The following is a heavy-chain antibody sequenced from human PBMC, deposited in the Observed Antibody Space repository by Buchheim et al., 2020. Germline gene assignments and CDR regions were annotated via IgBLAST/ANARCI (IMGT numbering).Heavy chain of an antibody. CDR1: GGSISSYY. D-gene: IGHD1-26*01. J-gene: IGHJ6*02. CDR2: IYYSGST. Sequence: QVLLQESGPGLVKPSETLSLTCTVSGGSISSYYWSWIRQPPGKGLEWIGYIYYSGSTNYNPSLKSRVTISVDTSKNQFSLKLSSVTAADTAVYYCARERPWYSESYYESYYYYGMDVWGQGTT. V-gene: IGHV4-59*01. CDR3: ARERPWYSESYYESYYYYGMDV.